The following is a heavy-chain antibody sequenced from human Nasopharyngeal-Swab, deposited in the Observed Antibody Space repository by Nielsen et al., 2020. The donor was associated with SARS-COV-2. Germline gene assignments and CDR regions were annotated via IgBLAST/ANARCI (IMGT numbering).Heavy chain of an antibody. CDR3: AKDRYQLRINWFDP. V-gene: IGHV3-30*18. CDR1: GFTFSSYG. CDR2: ISYDGSNK. J-gene: IGHJ5*02. D-gene: IGHD2-2*01. Sequence: GESLKISCAASGFTFSSYGMHWVRQAPGKGLEWVAVISYDGSNKYYADSVKGRFTISRDNSKNTLYLQMNSLRAEDTAVYYCAKDRYQLRINWFDPWGQGTLVTVSS.